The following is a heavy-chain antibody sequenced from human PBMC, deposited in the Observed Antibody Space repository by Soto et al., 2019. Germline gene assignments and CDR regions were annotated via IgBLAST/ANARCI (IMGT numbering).Heavy chain of an antibody. D-gene: IGHD3-22*01. CDR2: INHSGST. V-gene: IGHV4-34*01. CDR3: ARGWSNYYDSSGYYLDY. J-gene: IGHJ4*02. Sequence: SETLSLTCAVYGGSFSGYYWSWIRQPPGKGLEWIGEINHSGSTNYNPSLKSRVTISVDTSKNQFSLKLSSVTAADTAVYYCARGWSNYYDSSGYYLDYWGQGTLVTVSS. CDR1: GGSFSGYY.